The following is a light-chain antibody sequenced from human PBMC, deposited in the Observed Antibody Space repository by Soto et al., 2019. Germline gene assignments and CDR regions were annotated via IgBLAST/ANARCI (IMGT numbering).Light chain of an antibody. CDR3: QQRSNWPPEIT. Sequence: EILLTQSPATLSVSPGERATLSWRASQSVSSYLAWYQQKPGQAPRLLIYDASNRATGSPARFSGSGSATDFNLTISSLEPEDFAVYYCQQRSNWPPEITFGQGTDWIL. CDR1: QSVSSY. V-gene: IGKV3-11*01. CDR2: DAS. J-gene: IGKJ5*01.